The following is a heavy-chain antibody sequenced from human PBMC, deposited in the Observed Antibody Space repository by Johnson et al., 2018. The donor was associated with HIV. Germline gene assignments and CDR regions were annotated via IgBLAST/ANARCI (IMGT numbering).Heavy chain of an antibody. Sequence: QVQLLESGGGVVQPGRSLRLSCAASGFTFSSYAMHWVRQAPGKGLEWVAVISYDGSNKYYADSVKGRFTISRDTSKNTLYLQMNSLRNEDTAVYYCARPGPTVTDDSFDIWGQGTMVTVSS. CDR1: GFTFSSYA. V-gene: IGHV3-30*04. D-gene: IGHD4-17*01. CDR3: ARPGPTVTDDSFDI. CDR2: ISYDGSNK. J-gene: IGHJ3*02.